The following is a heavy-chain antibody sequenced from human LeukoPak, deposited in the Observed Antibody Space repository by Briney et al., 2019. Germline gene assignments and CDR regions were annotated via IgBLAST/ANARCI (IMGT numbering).Heavy chain of an antibody. D-gene: IGHD3-10*01. CDR2: IGIDSGNT. J-gene: IGHJ4*02. CDR3: ARDFRFAFDN. V-gene: IGHV3-48*01. CDR1: GFLFNDYS. Sequence: PGGSLRLSCSASGFLFNDYSMNWVRQAPGKGLEWISYIGIDSGNTHYADSVRGRFVISADRATNSVYLHMTRLRVDDTAVYYCARDFRFAFDNWGRGTLVTVSS.